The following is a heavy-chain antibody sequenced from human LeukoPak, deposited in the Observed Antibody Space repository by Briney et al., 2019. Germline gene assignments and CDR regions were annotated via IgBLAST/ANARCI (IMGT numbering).Heavy chain of an antibody. D-gene: IGHD2-2*01. Sequence: TSETLSLTCTVSGGSISSGGYYWSWIRQPPGKGLEWIGYIYHSGSTYYNPSLKSRVTISVDRSKNQFSLKLSSVTAADTAVYYCARALVPAAIAFDIWGQGTMVTVSS. CDR2: IYHSGST. J-gene: IGHJ3*02. V-gene: IGHV4-30-2*01. CDR1: GGSISSGGYY. CDR3: ARALVPAAIAFDI.